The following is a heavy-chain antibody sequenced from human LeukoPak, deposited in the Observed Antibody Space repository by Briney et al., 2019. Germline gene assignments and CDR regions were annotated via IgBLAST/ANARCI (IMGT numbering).Heavy chain of an antibody. J-gene: IGHJ4*02. CDR1: GYSFTSYW. CDR3: ARFPREGEMATISFDY. CDR2: IYPGDSDT. V-gene: IGHV5-51*01. D-gene: IGHD5-24*01. Sequence: PGESLKISCKGSGYSFTSYWIGWVRQMPGKGLEWMGIIYPGDSDTRYSPSFQGQVIISADKSISTAYLQWSSLKASDTAMYYCARFPREGEMATISFDYWGQGTLVTVSS.